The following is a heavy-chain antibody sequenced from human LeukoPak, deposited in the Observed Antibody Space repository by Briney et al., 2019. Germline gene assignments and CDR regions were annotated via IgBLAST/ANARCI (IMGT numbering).Heavy chain of an antibody. CDR2: ISYDGSNK. V-gene: IGHV3-30*18. J-gene: IGHJ4*02. D-gene: IGHD6-19*01. CDR1: GFTFSNAW. Sequence: GGSLRLSCTASGFTFSNAWINWVRQAPGKGLEWVAVISYDGSNKYYADSVKGRFTISRDNSKNTLYLQMNSLRAEDTAVYYCAKDFGRLQWLLYYFDYWGQGTLVTVSS. CDR3: AKDFGRLQWLLYYFDY.